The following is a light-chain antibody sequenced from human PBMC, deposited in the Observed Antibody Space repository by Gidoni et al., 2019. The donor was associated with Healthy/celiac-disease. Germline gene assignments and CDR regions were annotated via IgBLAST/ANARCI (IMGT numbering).Light chain of an antibody. V-gene: IGKV3-11*01. J-gene: IGKJ3*01. CDR2: DAP. CDR3: QQRRNWPPGT. CDR1: QSVSSY. Sequence: EIVLTQSPATLSLSPGERATLSCRASQSVSSYLAWYQQKPGQAPRLLIYDAPNRATGIPARFSGSGAGTDFTLTISSLEPEDFAVYYCQQRRNWPPGTFGPGTKVDIK.